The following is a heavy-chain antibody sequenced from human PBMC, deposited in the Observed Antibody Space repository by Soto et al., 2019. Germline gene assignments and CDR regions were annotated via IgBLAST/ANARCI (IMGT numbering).Heavy chain of an antibody. J-gene: IGHJ4*02. CDR1: GFTFSSYG. CDR2: IWYDGSNK. Sequence: GGSLRLSCAASGFTFSSYGMHWVRQAPGKGLEWVAVIWYDGSNKYYADSVKGRFTISRDNSKNTLYLQMNSLRAEDTAVYYCARDIPMGGWLDYWGQGTLVTVSS. CDR3: ARDIPMGGWLDY. D-gene: IGHD6-19*01. V-gene: IGHV3-33*01.